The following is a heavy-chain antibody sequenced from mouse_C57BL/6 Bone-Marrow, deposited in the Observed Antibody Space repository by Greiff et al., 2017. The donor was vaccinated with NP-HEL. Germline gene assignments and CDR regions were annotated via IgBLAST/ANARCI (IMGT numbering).Heavy chain of an antibody. V-gene: IGHV1-81*01. CDR3: ARGGAMVTTRDFDY. Sequence: QVQLKESGAELVRPGASVKLSCKASGYTFTSYGISWVKQRTGQGLEWIGEIYPRSGNTYYNEKFKGKATLTADKSSSTAYMELRSLTSEDSAVYFCARGGAMVTTRDFDYWGQGTTLTVSS. CDR2: IYPRSGNT. D-gene: IGHD2-2*01. J-gene: IGHJ2*01. CDR1: GYTFTSYG.